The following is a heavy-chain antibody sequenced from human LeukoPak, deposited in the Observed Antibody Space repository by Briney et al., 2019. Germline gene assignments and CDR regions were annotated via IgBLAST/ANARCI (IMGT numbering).Heavy chain of an antibody. CDR2: INPNSGGT. V-gene: IGHV1-2*02. D-gene: IGHD5-18*01. CDR3: ARGEYSYGFPYYYYYMDV. Sequence: GASVKVSCKASGYTFTGYYMHWVRQAPGQGLEWMGWINPNSGGTNYAQKFQGRVTMTRDTSISTAYMELSRLRSDDTAVYYCARGEYSYGFPYYYYYMDVWGKGTTVTVSS. CDR1: GYTFTGYY. J-gene: IGHJ6*03.